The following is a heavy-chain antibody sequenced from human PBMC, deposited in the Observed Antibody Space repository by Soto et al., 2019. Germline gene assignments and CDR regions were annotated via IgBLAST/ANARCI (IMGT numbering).Heavy chain of an antibody. V-gene: IGHV3-23*01. CDR2: ISGSGGST. D-gene: IGHD6-19*01. CDR1: GFTFSSYA. Sequence: GGSLRLSCAASGFTFSSYALSWVRQAPGKGLEWVSAISGSGGSTYYADSVKGRFTISRDNSKNTLYLQMNSLRAEDTAVYYCAKDQEWLEKGRSGYGMDVWGQGTTVTVSS. J-gene: IGHJ6*02. CDR3: AKDQEWLEKGRSGYGMDV.